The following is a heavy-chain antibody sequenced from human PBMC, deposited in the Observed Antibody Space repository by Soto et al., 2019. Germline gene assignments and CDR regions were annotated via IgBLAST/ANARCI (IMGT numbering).Heavy chain of an antibody. D-gene: IGHD3-10*01. CDR2: TYYRSKWYN. CDR1: GDSVSSNSAA. Sequence: SQTLSLTCAISGDSVSSNSAAWNWIRQSPSRGLEWLGRTYYRSKWYNDYAVSVKSRITINPDTSKNQFSLQLNSVTPEDTAVYYCARDRGITMVRGVTTPYYYYGMDVWGQGTTVTV. CDR3: ARDRGITMVRGVTTPYYYYGMDV. V-gene: IGHV6-1*01. J-gene: IGHJ6*02.